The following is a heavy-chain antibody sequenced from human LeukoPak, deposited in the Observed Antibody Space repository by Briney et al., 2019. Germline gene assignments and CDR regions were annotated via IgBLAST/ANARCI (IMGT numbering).Heavy chain of an antibody. Sequence: GGSPRLSCAASGFNVSDNYMSWVRQAPGKGLEWVSVLYSGGSTYYADSVKGRFTISRDNSRNTLYLLMNSLRAEDTAVYYCAREQWLDYWGQGTLVTVSS. CDR1: GFNVSDNY. CDR3: AREQWLDY. V-gene: IGHV3-53*01. CDR2: LYSGGST. J-gene: IGHJ4*02. D-gene: IGHD6-19*01.